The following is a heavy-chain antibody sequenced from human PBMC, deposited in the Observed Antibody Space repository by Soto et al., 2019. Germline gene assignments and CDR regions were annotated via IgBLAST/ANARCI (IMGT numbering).Heavy chain of an antibody. CDR1: GFTVSSNY. CDR3: ARVPGLYDILTGYLFMDV. J-gene: IGHJ6*03. V-gene: IGHV3-66*01. D-gene: IGHD3-9*01. Sequence: GGSLRLSCAASGFTVSSNYMSWVRQAPGKGLEWVSVIYSGGSTYYADSVKGRFTISRDNSKNTLYLQMNSLRAEDTAVYYCARVPGLYDILTGYLFMDVWGKGTTVTVSS. CDR2: IYSGGST.